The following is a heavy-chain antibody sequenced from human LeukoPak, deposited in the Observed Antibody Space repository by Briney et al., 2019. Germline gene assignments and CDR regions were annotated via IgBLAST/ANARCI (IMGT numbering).Heavy chain of an antibody. J-gene: IGHJ4*02. D-gene: IGHD6-19*01. CDR1: GFTFSSYA. CDR3: AKVTSGWLDGSYERDYYFDY. Sequence: GGSLRLSCAASGFTFSSYAMSWVRQAPGKGLEWVSAISGSGGSTYYADSVKGRFTISRDNSKNTLYLQMNSLRAEDTAVYYCAKVTSGWLDGSYERDYYFDYWGQGTLVTVSS. V-gene: IGHV3-23*01. CDR2: ISGSGGST.